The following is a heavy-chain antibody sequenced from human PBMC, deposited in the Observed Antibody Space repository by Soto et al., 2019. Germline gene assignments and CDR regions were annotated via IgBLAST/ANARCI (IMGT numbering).Heavy chain of an antibody. D-gene: IGHD3-22*01. J-gene: IGHJ4*02. CDR2: IYYSGST. CDR1: GGSIRSGGYY. V-gene: IGHV4-31*03. CDR3: ARGEGIYDSSGSPIDY. Sequence: SETLSLTCTVSGGSIRSGGYYWSWIRQHPGKGLEWIGYIYYSGSTYYNPSLKSRVTISVDTSKNQFSLKLSSVTVADTAVYYCARGEGIYDSSGSPIDYWGQGTLVTVSS.